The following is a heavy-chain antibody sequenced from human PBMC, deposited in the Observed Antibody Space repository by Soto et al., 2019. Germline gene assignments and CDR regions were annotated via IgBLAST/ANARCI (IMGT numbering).Heavy chain of an antibody. CDR3: AREGDGYNLGPSVDFDY. V-gene: IGHV1-46*01. CDR1: GYTFTTYY. D-gene: IGHD5-12*01. Sequence: ASVKVSCKASGYTFTTYYMHWVRQAPGQGLEWMGVINPSGGSTSYAQKFQGRVTVTRDTSTSTLYMGLSSLRSEDTAVYYCAREGDGYNLGPSVDFDYWGQGTLVTVSS. J-gene: IGHJ4*02. CDR2: INPSGGST.